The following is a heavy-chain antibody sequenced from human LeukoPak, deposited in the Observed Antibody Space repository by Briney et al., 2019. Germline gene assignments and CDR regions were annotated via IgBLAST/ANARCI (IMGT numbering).Heavy chain of an antibody. V-gene: IGHV3-74*01. CDR1: GFTFSSYW. J-gene: IGHJ5*02. Sequence: GGSLRLSCAASGFTFSSYWMHWVRQAPGKGLVWVSRINSDGSSTSYADSVKGRFTISRGNAKNTLYLQMNSLRAEDTAVYYCARAKEYSRRAFDPWGQGTLVTVSS. CDR3: ARAKEYSRRAFDP. CDR2: INSDGSST. D-gene: IGHD1-26*01.